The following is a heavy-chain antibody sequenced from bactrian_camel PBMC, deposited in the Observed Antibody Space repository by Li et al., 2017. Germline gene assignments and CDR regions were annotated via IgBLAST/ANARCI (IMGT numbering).Heavy chain of an antibody. D-gene: IGHD3*01. Sequence: LVESGGGSVQAGRSLRLSCAASESTYDRGYCMAWFRQASEKEREGVAAICGSGYSDYAGSVAGRFTISQDNAKDTLYLQMNSLKPEDSGTYYCAATRQRWCPIHDANGYNLWGQGTQVTVS. CDR3: AATRQRWCPIHDANGYNL. CDR1: ESTYDRGYC. CDR2: ICGSGYS. J-gene: IGHJ4*01. V-gene: IGHV3S55*01.